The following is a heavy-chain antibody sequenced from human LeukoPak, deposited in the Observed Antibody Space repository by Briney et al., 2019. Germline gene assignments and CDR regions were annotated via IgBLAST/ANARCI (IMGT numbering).Heavy chain of an antibody. V-gene: IGHV4-59*01. CDR2: IYYTGTT. CDR1: GGSFSNYY. J-gene: IGHJ6*02. Sequence: SSETLSLTCAVYGGSFSNYYWSWIRQPPGKALEWIGYIYYTGTTKYNPSLKSRATISLDTSKNQFSLKLTSVTAADTALFFCARGYDIDVWGQGTSVTVSS. CDR3: ARGYDIDV.